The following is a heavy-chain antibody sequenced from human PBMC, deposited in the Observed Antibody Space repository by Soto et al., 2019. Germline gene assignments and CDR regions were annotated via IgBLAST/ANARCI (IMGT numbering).Heavy chain of an antibody. V-gene: IGHV4-30-4*01. Sequence: PSETLSLTCTVSGGSISSGDYYWSWIRQPPGKGLEWIGYIYYSGSTYYNPSLKSRVTISVDTSKNQFSLKLSSVTAADTAVYYCAREVGSGSLYYYYYYYGMDVWGQGTTVTVSS. D-gene: IGHD6-19*01. CDR1: GGSISSGDYY. CDR3: AREVGSGSLYYYYYYYGMDV. CDR2: IYYSGST. J-gene: IGHJ6*02.